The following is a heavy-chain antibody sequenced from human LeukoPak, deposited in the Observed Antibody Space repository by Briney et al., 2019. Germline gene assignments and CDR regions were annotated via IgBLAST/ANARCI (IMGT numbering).Heavy chain of an antibody. CDR1: GGSISSSY. CDR2: IYYSGST. Sequence: SETLSLTCTVSGGSISSSYWSWIRQPPGKGLEWIGYIYYSGSTNYNPSLKSRVTISVDTSKNQFSLKLSSVTAADTAVYYCARYNYDFWSGYSKWFDPWGQGTLVTVSS. CDR3: ARYNYDFWSGYSKWFDP. V-gene: IGHV4-59*01. J-gene: IGHJ5*02. D-gene: IGHD3-3*01.